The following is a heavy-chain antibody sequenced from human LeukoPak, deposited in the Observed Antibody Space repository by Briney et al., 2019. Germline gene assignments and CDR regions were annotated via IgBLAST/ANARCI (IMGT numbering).Heavy chain of an antibody. J-gene: IGHJ4*02. V-gene: IGHV1-2*04. CDR1: GYTFTGYY. CDR2: INPNSGGT. Sequence: ASVKVSCKASGYTFTGYYMHWVRQAPGQGLEWMGWINPNSGGTNYAQKFQGWVTMTRDTSISTAYMELSRLRSDDTAVYYCAADSGQTPYYFDYWGQGTLVTVSS. D-gene: IGHD5-12*01. CDR3: AADSGQTPYYFDY.